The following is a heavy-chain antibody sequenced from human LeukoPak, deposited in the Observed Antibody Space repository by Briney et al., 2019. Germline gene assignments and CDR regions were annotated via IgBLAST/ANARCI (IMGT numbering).Heavy chain of an antibody. J-gene: IGHJ4*02. CDR2: IYYSGST. V-gene: IGHV4-59*11. CDR3: ARVGDSSSWFYYFDY. CDR1: GGSISSHY. D-gene: IGHD6-13*01. Sequence: SETLSLTCTVSGGSISSHYWSWIRQPPGKGLEWIGYIYYSGSTNYNPSLKSRVTISIDTSKNQFSLKLSSVTAADTAVYYCARVGDSSSWFYYFDYWGQGILVTVSS.